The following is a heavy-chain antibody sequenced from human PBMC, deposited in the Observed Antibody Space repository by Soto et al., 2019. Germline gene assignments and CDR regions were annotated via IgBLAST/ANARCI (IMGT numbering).Heavy chain of an antibody. CDR1: GGSISSYY. CDR2: IYYSGST. J-gene: IGHJ4*02. Sequence: QVQLQESGPGLVKPSETLSLTCTVSGGSISSYYWSWIRQPPGKGLEWIGYIYYSGSTNYNPSLKSRVTISVDTSKNQFSLKLSSVTAADTAVYYCARRYGGTFHYWGQGTLVTVSS. CDR3: ARRYGGTFHY. V-gene: IGHV4-59*08. D-gene: IGHD2-15*01.